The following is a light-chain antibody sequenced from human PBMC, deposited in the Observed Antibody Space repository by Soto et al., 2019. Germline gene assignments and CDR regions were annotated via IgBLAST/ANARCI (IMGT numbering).Light chain of an antibody. V-gene: IGKV3-15*01. J-gene: IGKJ4*01. CDR2: RAS. Sequence: EIVLTQSPGTLSLSPGERATLSCRASKSINSNLAWYQQKPGQAPRLLMFRASIRATGFPARFSGSGSGTEFNITISSLQSEDSTIYYCQQYNNWPRATFSGVTKLDIK. CDR3: QQYNNWPRAT. CDR1: KSINSN.